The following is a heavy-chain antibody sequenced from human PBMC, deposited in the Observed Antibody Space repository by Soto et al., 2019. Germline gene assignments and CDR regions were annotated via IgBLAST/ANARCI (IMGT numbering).Heavy chain of an antibody. D-gene: IGHD5-18*01. V-gene: IGHV3-23*01. Sequence: GGSLRLSCAASGFTFSSYAMSWVRQAPGKGLEWVSAISGSGGSTYYADSVKGRFTISRDNSKNTLYLQMNSLRAEDTAVYYCAKIAHPWIQLWFSVSYFDYWGQGTLVTVSS. CDR1: GFTFSSYA. CDR3: AKIAHPWIQLWFSVSYFDY. J-gene: IGHJ4*02. CDR2: ISGSGGST.